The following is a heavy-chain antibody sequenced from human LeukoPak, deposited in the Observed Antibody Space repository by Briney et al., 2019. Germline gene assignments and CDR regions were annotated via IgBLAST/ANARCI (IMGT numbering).Heavy chain of an antibody. D-gene: IGHD2-15*01. CDR2: IKSKTNGGTT. CDR3: SALGYPQYFHH. J-gene: IGHJ4*01. Sequence: PAGSLRLSYAASGFTFSDAWMTWVRQAPGKGLEWVGRIKSKTNGGTTDYAAPVKGRFTISRDDSKNTLYFEMNSLKTEDTAIYYCSALGYPQYFHHWGQGTLVTVSS. V-gene: IGHV3-15*01. CDR1: GFTFSDAW.